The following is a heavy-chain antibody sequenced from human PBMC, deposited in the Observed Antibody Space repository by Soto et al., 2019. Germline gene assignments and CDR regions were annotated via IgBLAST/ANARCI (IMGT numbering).Heavy chain of an antibody. V-gene: IGHV3-74*01. CDR2: TNSDGSST. Sequence: GGSLRLCCAASGFTFSSYWMHWVRQAPGKGLVWVSRTNSDGSSTSYADSVKGRFTISRDNAKNTLYLQMNSLRAEDTAVYYCVRGFGSGSYYDAFDIWGQGTMVTVSS. CDR3: VRGFGSGSYYDAFDI. CDR1: GFTFSSYW. J-gene: IGHJ3*02. D-gene: IGHD3-10*01.